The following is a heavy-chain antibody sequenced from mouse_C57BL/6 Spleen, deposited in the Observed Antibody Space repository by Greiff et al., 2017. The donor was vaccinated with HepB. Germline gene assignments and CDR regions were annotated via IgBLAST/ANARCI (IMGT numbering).Heavy chain of an antibody. D-gene: IGHD2-4*01. CDR3: ARSYYDYVFAY. CDR1: GYTFTSYW. J-gene: IGHJ3*01. Sequence: VQLQQPGAELVKPGASVKLSCKASGYTFTSYWMHWVKQRPGQGLEWIGMIHPNSGSTNYNEKFKSKATLTVDKSSSTAYMQLSSLTSEDSAVYYCARSYYDYVFAYWGQGTLVTVSA. V-gene: IGHV1-64*01. CDR2: IHPNSGST.